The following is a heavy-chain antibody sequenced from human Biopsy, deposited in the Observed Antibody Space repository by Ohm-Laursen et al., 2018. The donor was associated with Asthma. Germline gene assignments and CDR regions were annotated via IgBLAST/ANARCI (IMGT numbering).Heavy chain of an antibody. CDR3: ARCQVGYSSGWSLLLKKIYYSGMDV. CDR2: IMTVFGTT. J-gene: IGHJ6*02. Sequence: SSVKVSCKVPGGTFSNFAISWVRQAPGQGLEWLGEIMTVFGTTNYAQKFQGRVTITADESTSTAYMEVTSLRSEDTAIYYCARCQVGYSSGWSLLLKKIYYSGMDVWGQGTAVTVSS. CDR1: GGTFSNFA. D-gene: IGHD6-19*01. V-gene: IGHV1-69*01.